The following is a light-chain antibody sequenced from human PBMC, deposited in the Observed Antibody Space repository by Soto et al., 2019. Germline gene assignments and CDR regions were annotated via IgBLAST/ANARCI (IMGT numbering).Light chain of an antibody. CDR1: QTVSSTD. J-gene: IGKJ4*01. CDR3: QQYVSSRLI. CDR2: GAS. V-gene: IGKV3-20*01. Sequence: EIVLTQSPGTLSLSPGDRATLSCTASQTVSSTDLAWYQQKAGQAPRLLIFGASSRATGIPDRFSGSGSGTDITLTISRLEPEDFAVYYCQQYVSSRLIFGGGTKVEIK.